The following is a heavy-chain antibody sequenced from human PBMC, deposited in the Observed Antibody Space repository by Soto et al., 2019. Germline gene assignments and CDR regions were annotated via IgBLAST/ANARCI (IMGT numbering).Heavy chain of an antibody. Sequence: QVQLVESGGGVVQPGRSPRLSCAASGFTFSSYGMHWVRQAPGKGLEWVAVISYDGSNKYYADSVKGRFTISRDNSKNTLYLQMNSLRAEDTAVYYCAKDWGLYCGGDCYSLDYWGQGTLVTVSS. V-gene: IGHV3-30*18. CDR1: GFTFSSYG. CDR3: AKDWGLYCGGDCYSLDY. D-gene: IGHD2-21*02. CDR2: ISYDGSNK. J-gene: IGHJ4*02.